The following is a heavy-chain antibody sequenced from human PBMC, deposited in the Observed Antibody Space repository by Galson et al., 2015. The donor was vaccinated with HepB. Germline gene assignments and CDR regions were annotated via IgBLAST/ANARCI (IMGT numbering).Heavy chain of an antibody. CDR3: ARDGGYSYGWFRAFDI. CDR2: INGGGSDK. Sequence: SLRLSCAASGFTFSNYAMNWVRQAPGKGLEWVSSINGGGSDKYYADSVKGRFTISRDNSKNTLYLQMNSLRAEDTAVYYCARDGGYSYGWFRAFDIWGQGTMVTVSS. D-gene: IGHD5-18*01. CDR1: GFTFSNYA. J-gene: IGHJ3*02. V-gene: IGHV3-21*01.